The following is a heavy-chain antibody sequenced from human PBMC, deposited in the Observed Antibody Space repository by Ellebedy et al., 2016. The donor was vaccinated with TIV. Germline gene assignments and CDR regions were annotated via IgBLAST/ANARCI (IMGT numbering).Heavy chain of an antibody. CDR3: ARGYYGSGSHRYFDL. V-gene: IGHV3-48*03. CDR2: ISSSGSTI. J-gene: IGHJ2*01. D-gene: IGHD3-10*01. Sequence: GESLKISCAASGFTFSSYEMNWVRQAPGKGLEWVSYISSSGSTIYYADSVKGRFTISRDNAKNSLYLQMNSLRAEDTAVYYCARGYYGSGSHRYFDLWGRGTLVTVSS. CDR1: GFTFSSYE.